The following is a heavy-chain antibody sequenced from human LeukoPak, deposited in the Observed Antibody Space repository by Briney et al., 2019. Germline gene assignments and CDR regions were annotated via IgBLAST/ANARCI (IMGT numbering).Heavy chain of an antibody. Sequence: GRSLRLSCAASGFTFSSYGMHWVRQAPGKGLEWVAVIWYDGSNKYYADSVKGRFTISRENSKNTLYLQMNSLRAEDTAVYYCARERGNFGVVITYYFDYWGQGTLVTVSS. CDR2: IWYDGSNK. CDR3: ARERGNFGVVITYYFDY. D-gene: IGHD3-3*01. CDR1: GFTFSSYG. V-gene: IGHV3-33*01. J-gene: IGHJ4*02.